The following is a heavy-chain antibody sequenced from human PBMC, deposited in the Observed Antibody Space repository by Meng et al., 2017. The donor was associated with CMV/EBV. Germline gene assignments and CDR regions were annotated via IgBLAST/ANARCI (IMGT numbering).Heavy chain of an antibody. Sequence: GSLRLSCTVSGGSISSSSYYWGWIRQPPGKGLEWIGSIYYSGSTYYNPSHKSRVTISVDTSKNQFSLKLSSVTAADTAVYYCARDQGSGWYYYYYGMDVWGQGTTVTVSS. D-gene: IGHD6-19*01. V-gene: IGHV4-39*07. CDR1: GGSISSSSYY. J-gene: IGHJ6*02. CDR3: ARDQGSGWYYYYYGMDV. CDR2: IYYSGST.